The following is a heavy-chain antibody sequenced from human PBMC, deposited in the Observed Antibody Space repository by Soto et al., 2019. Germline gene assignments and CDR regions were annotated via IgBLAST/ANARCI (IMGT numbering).Heavy chain of an antibody. D-gene: IGHD6-13*01. CDR1: GGTFSSYA. V-gene: IGHV1-69*01. CDR3: ASEYSRPVPYYYYGMDV. CDR2: IIPIFGTA. J-gene: IGHJ6*02. Sequence: QVQLVQSGAEVKKPGSSVKVSCKASGGTFSSYAISWVRQAPGQGLEWMGGIIPIFGTANYAQKFQGRVTITADESTSTAYMELSSPRSEDTAVYYCASEYSRPVPYYYYGMDVWGQGTTVTVSS.